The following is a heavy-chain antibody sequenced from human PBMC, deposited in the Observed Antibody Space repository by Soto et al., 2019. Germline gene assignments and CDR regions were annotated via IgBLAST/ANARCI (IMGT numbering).Heavy chain of an antibody. CDR1: RFTFSIYG. Sequence: QVQLVESGGGVVQPGGSLRLSCAASRFTFSIYGMHWVRQAPGKGLECVAGISYDGSNKYYADSVKGRITISRDNSKNTLYRQMNTVRAEDTAVYYCAKNYYDSSGYFFWGQGTLVTVSS. CDR2: ISYDGSNK. V-gene: IGHV3-30*18. D-gene: IGHD3-22*01. J-gene: IGHJ4*02. CDR3: AKNYYDSSGYFF.